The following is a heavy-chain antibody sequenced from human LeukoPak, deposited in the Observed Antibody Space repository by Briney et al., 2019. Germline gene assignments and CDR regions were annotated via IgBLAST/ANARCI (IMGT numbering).Heavy chain of an antibody. CDR2: IYYSGST. J-gene: IGHJ4*02. CDR3: ARQLGPLHYFDY. V-gene: IGHV4-59*08. CDR1: GGTISSYY. Sequence: SENLSLNCTVSGGTISSYYWSWIRQPPGKGLEWIGYIYYSGSTNYNPSLKSRVTISVDTSKNQFSLKLSSVTAADTAVYYCARQLGPLHYFDYWGQGTLVTVSS.